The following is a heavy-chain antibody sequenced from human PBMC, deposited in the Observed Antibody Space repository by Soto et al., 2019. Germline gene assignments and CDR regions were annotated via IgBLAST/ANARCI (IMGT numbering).Heavy chain of an antibody. CDR1: GFTFSNAW. D-gene: IGHD3-22*01. Sequence: GGSLRLSCAASGFTFSNAWMNWVRQAPGKGLEWVGRIKSKADGGTIDYAAPVKGRFTISRDDSKNTLYLQMNTLKTEDTAVYYCTTGVRFLYFGMDVWGQGTTVTVSS. V-gene: IGHV3-15*07. CDR2: IKSKADGGTI. CDR3: TTGVRFLYFGMDV. J-gene: IGHJ6*02.